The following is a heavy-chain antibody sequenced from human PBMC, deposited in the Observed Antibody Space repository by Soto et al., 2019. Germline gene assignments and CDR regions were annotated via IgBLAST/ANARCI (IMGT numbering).Heavy chain of an antibody. Sequence: GGSLRLSCTASGFTFNSHTMHWVRQAPGEGLEWVAVISYDGSYKFYADSVKGRFTISRGNSKSTLYLQMNRLTAADPAIYYCGRDGLTDFGRIPPWDVHVWGQGTTLTVYS. J-gene: IGHJ6*02. CDR1: GFTFNSHT. CDR3: GRDGLTDFGRIPPWDVHV. CDR2: ISYDGSYK. V-gene: IGHV3-30-3*01. D-gene: IGHD3-3*01.